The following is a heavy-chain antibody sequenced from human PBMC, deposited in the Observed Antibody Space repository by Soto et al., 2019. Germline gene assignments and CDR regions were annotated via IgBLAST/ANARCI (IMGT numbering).Heavy chain of an antibody. CDR3: ARDRSRGYSYVYHYFDS. CDR1: GFTFSSSE. J-gene: IGHJ4*02. D-gene: IGHD5-18*01. CDR2: ISSSGSTI. Sequence: GGSLRLSCAASGFTFSSSEMNWVRQAPGKGLEWVSYISSSGSTIYSADSMKGRFTISRDNAKNSLYLQMNSLRAEDTAVYYCARDRSRGYSYVYHYFDSWGQGTLVTVSS. V-gene: IGHV3-48*03.